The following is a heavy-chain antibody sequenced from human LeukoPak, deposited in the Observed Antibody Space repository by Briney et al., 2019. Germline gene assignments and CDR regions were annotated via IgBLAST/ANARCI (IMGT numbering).Heavy chain of an antibody. CDR1: GYTLTELS. J-gene: IGHJ4*02. Sequence: ASVKVSCKVSGYTLTELSMHWVRQAPGKGLEWRGGFDPEDGETIYAQKFQGRVTMTEDTSTDTAYMELSSPRSEDTAVYYCATQGDQTYCSSTSCYALDYWGQGTLVTVSS. CDR3: ATQGDQTYCSSTSCYALDY. D-gene: IGHD2-2*01. CDR2: FDPEDGET. V-gene: IGHV1-24*01.